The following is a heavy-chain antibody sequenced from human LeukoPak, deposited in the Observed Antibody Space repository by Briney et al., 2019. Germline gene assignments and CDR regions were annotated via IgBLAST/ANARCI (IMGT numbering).Heavy chain of an antibody. D-gene: IGHD2-15*01. CDR3: ARRGDVVVVATADLYWYFDL. J-gene: IGHJ2*01. Sequence: PGGSLRLSCAASGFTFSSYSMNWVRQAPGKGLGWVSSISSSSSYIYYADSVKGRFTISRDNAKNSLYLQMNSLRAEDTAVYYCARRGDVVVVATADLYWYFDLWGRGTLVTVSS. CDR1: GFTFSSYS. V-gene: IGHV3-21*01. CDR2: ISSSSSYI.